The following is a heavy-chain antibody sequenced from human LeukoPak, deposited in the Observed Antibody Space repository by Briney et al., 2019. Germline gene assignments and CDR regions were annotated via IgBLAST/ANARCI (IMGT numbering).Heavy chain of an antibody. CDR2: ISAYNGNT. Sequence: ASVKVSCKASGYTFTSYGISWVRQAPGQGLEWMGWISAYNGNTNYAQKLQGRVTMTTDTSTSTAYMELRSLRSDDTAVYYCARVPVLLWFGESTRCYYYGMDVWGQGTTVTVSS. D-gene: IGHD3-10*01. CDR3: ARVPVLLWFGESTRCYYYGMDV. V-gene: IGHV1-18*01. J-gene: IGHJ6*02. CDR1: GYTFTSYG.